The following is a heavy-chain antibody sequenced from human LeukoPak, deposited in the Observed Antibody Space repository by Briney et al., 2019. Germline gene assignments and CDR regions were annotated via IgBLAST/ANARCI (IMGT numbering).Heavy chain of an antibody. CDR1: GFTFSIYG. Sequence: PGGSLRLSCAAPGFTFSIYGMNWVRQAPGKGLEWVSSISSTGGDIYYADSVRGRFTISRDNAKNSLYLQLNRLRAEDTAVYFCATDDRDYYYYYMDVWGKGTTLTVSS. CDR3: ATDDRDYYYYYMDV. D-gene: IGHD3-10*01. V-gene: IGHV3-21*01. CDR2: ISSTGGDI. J-gene: IGHJ6*03.